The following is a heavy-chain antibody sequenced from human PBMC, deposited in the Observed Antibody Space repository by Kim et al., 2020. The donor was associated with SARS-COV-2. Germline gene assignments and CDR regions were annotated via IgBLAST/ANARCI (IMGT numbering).Heavy chain of an antibody. Sequence: SETLSLTCTVSGDSVRSYYWSWIRQPAGKGLEWIGRIYGDGGTTYNPSLDSRVTMSLDTSKNQISLRLDSVTAADTAIYYCARGVAGSVEGYWVQGNL. J-gene: IGHJ4*02. D-gene: IGHD3-10*01. CDR2: IYGDGGT. CDR3: ARGVAGSVEGY. V-gene: IGHV4-4*07. CDR1: GDSVRSYY.